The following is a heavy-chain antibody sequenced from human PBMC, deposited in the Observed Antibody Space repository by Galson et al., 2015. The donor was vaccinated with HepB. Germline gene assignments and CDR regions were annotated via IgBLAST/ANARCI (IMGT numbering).Heavy chain of an antibody. Sequence: SLRLSCAASGFTFSTYAMSWVRQAPGKGLEWVSAISGNGGSTYYTDSVRGRFTISRDNSRNTLHLQMNSLRAEDTAIYYCAKDKDSTSSFPNYSDFWGQGTHVPVSS. CDR1: GFTFSTYA. D-gene: IGHD6-6*01. CDR2: ISGNGGST. V-gene: IGHV3-23*01. CDR3: AKDKDSTSSFPNYSDF. J-gene: IGHJ4*02.